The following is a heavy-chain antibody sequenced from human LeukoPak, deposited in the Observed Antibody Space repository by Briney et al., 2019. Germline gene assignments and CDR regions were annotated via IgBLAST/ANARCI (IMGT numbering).Heavy chain of an antibody. V-gene: IGHV1-18*01. CDR2: ISAYNGNT. J-gene: IGHJ4*02. Sequence: ASVKVSCKASGYTFTSYGISWVRQAPGQGLEWMGWISAYNGNTNYAQKFQGRVTMTRDTSISTAYMELSRLRSDDTAVYYCARDDPERPFDYWGQGTLVTVSS. CDR3: ARDDPERPFDY. CDR1: GYTFTSYG. D-gene: IGHD1-1*01.